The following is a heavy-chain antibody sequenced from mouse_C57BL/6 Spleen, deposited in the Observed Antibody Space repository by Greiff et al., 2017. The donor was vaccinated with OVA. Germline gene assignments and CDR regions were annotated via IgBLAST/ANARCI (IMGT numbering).Heavy chain of an antibody. CDR2: ISGGGGNT. D-gene: IGHD1-1*01. J-gene: IGHJ3*01. V-gene: IGHV5-9*01. CDR3: AILRGFAY. CDR1: GFTFSSYT. Sequence: EVKLVESGGGLVKPGGSLKLSCAASGFTFSSYTMSWVRQTPEKRLEWVATISGGGGNTYYPDSVKGRFTISRDNAKNTLYRQMSNLRSEDTALYCCAILRGFAYWGQGTLVTVSA.